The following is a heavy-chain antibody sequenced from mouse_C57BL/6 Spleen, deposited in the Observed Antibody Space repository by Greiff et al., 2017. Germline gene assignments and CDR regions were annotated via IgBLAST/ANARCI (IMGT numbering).Heavy chain of an antibody. J-gene: IGHJ3*01. CDR1: GFSFNTYA. D-gene: IGHD3-2*02. Sequence: EVNVVESGGGLVQPKGSLKLSCAASGFSFNTYAMNWVRQAPGKGLDWVARISSKSNNYATYYADSVTDRFTISRDDSESMLYLQMNNLKSEDTAMYYCVLDRSGYAWFAYWGQGILVTVSA. V-gene: IGHV10-1*01. CDR3: VLDRSGYAWFAY. CDR2: ISSKSNNYAT.